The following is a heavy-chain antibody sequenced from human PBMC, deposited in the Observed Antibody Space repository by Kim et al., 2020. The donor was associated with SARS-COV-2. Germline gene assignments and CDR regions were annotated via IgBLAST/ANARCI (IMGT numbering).Heavy chain of an antibody. CDR1: GGSVSSGSYY. CDR2: IYYSGST. J-gene: IGHJ5*02. D-gene: IGHD3-10*01. CDR3: AREREEWFGGLNWFDP. Sequence: SETLSLTCTVSGGSVSSGSYYWSWIRQPPGKGLEWIGYIYYSGSTNYNPSLKSRVTISVDTSKNQFSLKLSSVTAADTALYYCAREREEWFGGLNWFDPWGQGTLVTVSS. V-gene: IGHV4-61*01.